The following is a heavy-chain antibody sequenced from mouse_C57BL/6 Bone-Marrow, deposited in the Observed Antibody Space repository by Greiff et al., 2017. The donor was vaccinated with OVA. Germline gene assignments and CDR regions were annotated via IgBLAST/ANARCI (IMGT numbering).Heavy chain of an antibody. Sequence: VQLKESGPGLVKPSQSLSLTCSVTGYSITSGYYWNWIRQFPGNKLEWMGYISYDGSNNYNPSLKNRISITRDTSKNQFFLKLNSVTTEDTATYYCARAGYYGSSAYWGQGTLVTVSA. D-gene: IGHD1-1*01. V-gene: IGHV3-6*01. J-gene: IGHJ3*01. CDR1: GYSITSGYY. CDR2: ISYDGSN. CDR3: ARAGYYGSSAY.